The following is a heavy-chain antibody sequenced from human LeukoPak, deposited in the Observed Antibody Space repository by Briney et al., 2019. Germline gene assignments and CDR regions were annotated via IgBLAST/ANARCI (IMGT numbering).Heavy chain of an antibody. CDR3: ARDGGGLNDIHADY. J-gene: IGHJ4*02. Sequence: ASVKVSCKASGYTFTGYYIHWVRQAPGQGLEWMGWINPNSGGTNYAQKFQGRVTMTRDTSISTAYMELSRLRSDDTAVYYCARDGGGLNDIHADYWGQGTLVTVSS. CDR1: GYTFTGYY. V-gene: IGHV1-2*02. D-gene: IGHD3-9*01. CDR2: INPNSGGT.